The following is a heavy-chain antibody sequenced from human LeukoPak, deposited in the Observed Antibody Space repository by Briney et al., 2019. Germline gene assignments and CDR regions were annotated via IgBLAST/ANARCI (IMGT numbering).Heavy chain of an antibody. J-gene: IGHJ1*01. Sequence: GGSLRLSCAASGFTFSSYAMHWARQAPGKGLEWVAVISYDGSNKYYADSVKGRFTISRDNSKNTLYLQMNSLRAEDTAVYYCARAEVLRFLEWSSYFQHWGQGTLVTVSS. CDR1: GFTFSSYA. V-gene: IGHV3-30*04. D-gene: IGHD3-3*01. CDR3: ARAEVLRFLEWSSYFQH. CDR2: ISYDGSNK.